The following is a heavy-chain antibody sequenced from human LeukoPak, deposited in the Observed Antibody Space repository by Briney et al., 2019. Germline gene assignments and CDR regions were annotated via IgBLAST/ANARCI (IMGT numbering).Heavy chain of an antibody. Sequence: GGSLRLSCAAYGFTFSSYWMHWVRQAPGKGLVWVSRINSDGSSTSYADSVKGRFTISRDNAKNSLYLQMNSLRAEDTALYYCAKSPIRGWYGSAFDIWGQGTMVTVSS. J-gene: IGHJ3*02. CDR1: GFTFSSYW. CDR2: INSDGSST. V-gene: IGHV3-74*01. D-gene: IGHD6-19*01. CDR3: AKSPIRGWYGSAFDI.